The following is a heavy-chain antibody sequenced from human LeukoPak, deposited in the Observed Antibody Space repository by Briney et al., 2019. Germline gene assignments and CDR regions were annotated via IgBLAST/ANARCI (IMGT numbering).Heavy chain of an antibody. V-gene: IGHV4-4*02. Sequence: SETLSLTCAVSGGSISSSNWWSWVRQPPGKGLEWIGEIYHSGSTNYNPSLKSRVTVSVDNSRNDFSLSLTSVSAADTAVYYCARGIPGYFGTSGYYYEYWGQGTLVTVSS. CDR3: ARGIPGYFGTSGYYYEY. CDR1: GGSISSSNW. J-gene: IGHJ4*02. D-gene: IGHD3-22*01. CDR2: IYHSGST.